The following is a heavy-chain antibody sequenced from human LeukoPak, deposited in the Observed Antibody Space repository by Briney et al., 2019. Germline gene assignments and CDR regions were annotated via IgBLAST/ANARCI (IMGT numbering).Heavy chain of an antibody. Sequence: GGSLRLSCAASGFTFSSYAMHWVRQAPGKGLEWEADISYDGSNKYYADSVKGRFTISRDNSKNTVYLQMNSLRAEDTAVYYCARGRPADSSSWYGTDYWGQGTLVTVSS. CDR1: GFTFSSYA. V-gene: IGHV3-30*04. J-gene: IGHJ4*02. CDR2: ISYDGSNK. D-gene: IGHD6-13*01. CDR3: ARGRPADSSSWYGTDY.